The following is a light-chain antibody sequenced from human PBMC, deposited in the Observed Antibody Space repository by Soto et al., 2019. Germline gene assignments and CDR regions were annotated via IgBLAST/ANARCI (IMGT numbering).Light chain of an antibody. Sequence: DTQMTQSPSSLSASVGDRISITCRASQTVSTYLNWYQQKPGKAPTLLISATSTLQSGVPSRFCGSGSGTEFTLTITSLQPEDFATYYCQQTYTTPRTFGQGTKVAIK. J-gene: IGKJ1*01. CDR3: QQTYTTPRT. CDR2: ATS. CDR1: QTVSTY. V-gene: IGKV1-39*01.